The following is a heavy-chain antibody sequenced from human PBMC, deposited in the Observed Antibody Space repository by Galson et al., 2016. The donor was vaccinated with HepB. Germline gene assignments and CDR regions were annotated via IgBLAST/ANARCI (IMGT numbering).Heavy chain of an antibody. CDR1: GFTVGSSY. J-gene: IGHJ4*02. Sequence: SLRLSCAASGFTVGSSYMDWVRHFPGQGLESVSVIFRGGTTLYADSTQGRFTITGNNYQNTLYLQMRSLRPEDTALYYCAKDSGYNEHGGFDNWGQGTLVTVSS. V-gene: IGHV3-66*02. CDR3: AKDSGYNEHGGFDN. D-gene: IGHD5-24*01. CDR2: IFRGGTT.